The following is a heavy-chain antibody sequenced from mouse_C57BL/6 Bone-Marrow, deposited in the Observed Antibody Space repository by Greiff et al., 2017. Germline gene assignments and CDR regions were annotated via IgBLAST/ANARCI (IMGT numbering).Heavy chain of an antibody. CDR2: IHPNSGST. V-gene: IGHV1-64*01. Sequence: QVQLQQPGAELVKPGASVKLSCKASGYTFTSYWMHWVKQRPGQGLEWIGMIHPNSGSTNYNEKFKSKATLTVDKSSSTAYMQISSLTSEDSAVYYCAREGVDPFAYWGQGTLVTVSA. D-gene: IGHD1-1*01. CDR3: AREGVDPFAY. CDR1: GYTFTSYW. J-gene: IGHJ3*01.